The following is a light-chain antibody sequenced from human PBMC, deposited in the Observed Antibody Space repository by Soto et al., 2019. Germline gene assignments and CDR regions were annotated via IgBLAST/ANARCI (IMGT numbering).Light chain of an antibody. J-gene: IGLJ2*01. V-gene: IGLV2-23*01. CDR1: SSDVGNYNL. CDR2: EGG. Sequence: QSALTQPASVSGSPGQSITISGTGTSSDVGNYNLVSWYQQYPGKAPKLMIYEGGKRPSGVSNRLSGSKSGNTASLTISGITAEEEADYYCCSFALRSTLIFGGGTKVTVL. CDR3: CSFALRSTLI.